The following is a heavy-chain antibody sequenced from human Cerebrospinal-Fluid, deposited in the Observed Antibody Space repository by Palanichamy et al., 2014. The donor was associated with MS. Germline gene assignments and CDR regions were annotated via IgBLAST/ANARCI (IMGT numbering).Heavy chain of an antibody. J-gene: IGHJ5*02. V-gene: IGHV4-61*01. D-gene: IGHD6-19*01. CDR1: GGSVSSRSYY. CDR3: ARGPVAGTFRFDP. Sequence: VQLQESGPGLVKPSETLSLTCTVSGGSVSSRSYYWSWIRQPPGKGLEWIGYIYYSGSTNYNPSLKSRLTISVDTSKNQFSLNLISVTAADTAVYYCARGPVAGTFRFDPWGQGTLVTVSS. CDR2: IYYSGST.